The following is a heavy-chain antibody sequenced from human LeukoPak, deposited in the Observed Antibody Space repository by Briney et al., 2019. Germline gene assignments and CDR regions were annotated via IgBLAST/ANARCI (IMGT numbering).Heavy chain of an antibody. V-gene: IGHV3-30*02. Sequence: RGSLRLSXAASGFTFTRYGMHWVRQAPGKGLEWVAFVRYDGSEKYYADSVKGRFTISRDDSRNTVFLQMNSLTAEDTAVYYCAKGSFYCTSSTCPQYYYYMDVWGTGTTVTVSS. J-gene: IGHJ6*03. CDR3: AKGSFYCTSSTCPQYYYYMDV. CDR2: VRYDGSEK. CDR1: GFTFTRYG. D-gene: IGHD2/OR15-2a*01.